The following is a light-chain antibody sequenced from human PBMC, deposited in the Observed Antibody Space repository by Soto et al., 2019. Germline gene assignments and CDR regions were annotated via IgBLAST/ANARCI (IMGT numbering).Light chain of an antibody. CDR3: HQRQSWPRT. J-gene: IGKJ1*01. CDR1: QSVSSSY. Sequence: EIVLTQSPGTLSLSPGERATLSCRASQSVSSSYLAWYQQKPGQAPRLLIYGASSRATGIPDRFSGSGSGTDFTLTISDVQPEDFALYYCHQRQSWPRTFGQGTKVDTK. CDR2: GAS. V-gene: IGKV3-20*01.